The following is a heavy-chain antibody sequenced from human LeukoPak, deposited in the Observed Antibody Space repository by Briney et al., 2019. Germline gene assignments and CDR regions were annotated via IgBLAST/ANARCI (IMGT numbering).Heavy chain of an antibody. CDR1: GLTFSSYA. V-gene: IGHV3-23*01. J-gene: IGHJ4*02. Sequence: GGSLRLSCAASGLTFSSYATSWVRQAPGKGLEGVSAICGSGCSTYFADSVKGRFTISRDNSKNTLYLQMNSLRAEDTAVYYCAKEAPGPVTPGCFDYWGQGTLVTVSS. CDR3: AKEAPGPVTPGCFDY. CDR2: ICGSGCST. D-gene: IGHD6-19*01.